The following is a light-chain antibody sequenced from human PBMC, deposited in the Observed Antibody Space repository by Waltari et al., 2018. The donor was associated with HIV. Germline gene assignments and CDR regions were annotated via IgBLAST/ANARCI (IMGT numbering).Light chain of an antibody. J-gene: IGKJ5*01. CDR2: AAS. Sequence: NIQMTQSPSAMSASVGDRVTITCRARQGISNYLAWFQQKPGKVPKHLIYAASSLQSGVPSRFSGSGSGTEFTLTISSLQPEDFATYYCLQQNSYLTFGQWTRLEIK. CDR3: LQQNSYLT. V-gene: IGKV1D-17*01. CDR1: QGISNY.